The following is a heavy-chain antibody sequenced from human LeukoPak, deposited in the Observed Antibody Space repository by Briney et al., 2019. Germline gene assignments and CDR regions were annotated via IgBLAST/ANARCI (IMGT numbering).Heavy chain of an antibody. CDR1: WFPRNNNY. Sequence: GSLVLSLAASWFPRNNNYMSVVLQAPGEGLGLGSVSYNRGSTYYADYVKGRFNISRDNSKNTLYLQMNSLSAEDTAVYYCARDPYLSGGNSTPYYYYYGMDVWGQGTTVTVSS. J-gene: IGHJ6*02. CDR3: ARDPYLSGGNSTPYYYYYGMDV. CDR2: SYNRGST. V-gene: IGHV3-66*01. D-gene: IGHD4-23*01.